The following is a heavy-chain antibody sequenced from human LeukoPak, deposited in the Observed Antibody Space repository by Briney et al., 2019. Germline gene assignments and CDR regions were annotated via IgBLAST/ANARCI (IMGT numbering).Heavy chain of an antibody. J-gene: IGHJ5*02. CDR2: INHSGST. V-gene: IGHV4-34*01. Sequence: PSETLSLTCAVYGGSFSGYYWSWIRQPPGKGLEWIGEINHSGSTNYNPSLKSRVTISVDTSKNQFSLKLSSVTAADTAVYYRARGYWFDPWGQGTLVTVSS. CDR3: ARGYWFDP. CDR1: GGSFSGYY.